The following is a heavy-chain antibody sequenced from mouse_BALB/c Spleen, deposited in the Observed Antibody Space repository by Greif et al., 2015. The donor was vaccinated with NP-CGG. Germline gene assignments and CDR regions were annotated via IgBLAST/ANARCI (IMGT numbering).Heavy chain of an antibody. Sequence: QVQLKESGPGLEAPSQSLSITCTVSGFSLTSYGVHWVRQPPGKGLEWLGVIWAGGSTNYNSALMSRLSISKDNSKSQIFLKMNSLQTDASAMCYWARGGRDYFDYWGQGTTLTVSS. J-gene: IGHJ2*01. CDR2: IWAGGST. CDR1: GFSLTSYG. CDR3: ARGGRDYFDY. V-gene: IGHV2-9*02.